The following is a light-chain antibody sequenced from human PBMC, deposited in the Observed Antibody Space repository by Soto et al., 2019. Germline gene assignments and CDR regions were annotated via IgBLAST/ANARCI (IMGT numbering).Light chain of an antibody. V-gene: IGKV3-11*01. CDR3: QQRKIWPPIT. J-gene: IGKJ5*01. CDR1: QSVERY. CDR2: GAS. Sequence: EIILTQSPATLSLSPGERATLSCRASQSVERYLAWYQQKPGQAPRLLIYGASNRATGIPARFSGSGSGTDFTLTISSLEPEDFAVYYCQQRKIWPPITFGQGTRLDIK.